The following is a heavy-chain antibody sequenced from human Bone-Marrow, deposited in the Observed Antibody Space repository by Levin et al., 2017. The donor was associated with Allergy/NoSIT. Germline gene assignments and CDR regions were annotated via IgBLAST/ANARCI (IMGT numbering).Heavy chain of an antibody. D-gene: IGHD6-19*01. CDR2: IYVYDGST. Sequence: GGSLRLSCAAPGFTFNYFAMGWVRQAPGKGPEWVSGIYVYDGSTYYAESVKGRFSISSDSSKNTLYLQMNSLRVEDTAVYYCAIGGYSAWLYFDSWGQGSLVTVSS. V-gene: IGHV3-23*01. J-gene: IGHJ4*02. CDR3: AIGGYSAWLYFDS. CDR1: GFTFNYFA.